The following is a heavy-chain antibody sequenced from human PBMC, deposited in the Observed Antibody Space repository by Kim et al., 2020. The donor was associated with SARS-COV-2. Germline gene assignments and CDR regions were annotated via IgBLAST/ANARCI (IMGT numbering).Heavy chain of an antibody. V-gene: IGHV1-18*04. CDR1: GYTYTSYG. J-gene: IGHJ4*02. D-gene: IGHD6-13*01. CDR3: ARVRSSSWYGELDY. Sequence: ASVKVSCKASGYTYTSYGVNWVRQAPGQGLEWVGWISVHNDNTHYAQRLQGRVTMTTDTSTSTAYMELRSLRSDDTAVYYCARVRSSSWYGELDYWGQSTLVTVSS. CDR2: ISVHNDNT.